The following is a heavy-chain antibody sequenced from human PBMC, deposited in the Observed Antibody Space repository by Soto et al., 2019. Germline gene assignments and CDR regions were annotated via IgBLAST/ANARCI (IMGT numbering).Heavy chain of an antibody. V-gene: IGHV1-8*01. CDR1: GYTFTSYD. D-gene: IGHD3-10*01. CDR3: ARGGGSGSYYEIGYYYYYYGMDV. Sequence: ASVKLSCKAAGYTFTSYDINWGRQATGQGLEWMGWMNPNSGNTGYAQKFQGRVTITADESTSTAYMELSSLRSEDTAVYYCARGGGSGSYYEIGYYYYYYGMDVWGQGTTVTVSS. CDR2: MNPNSGNT. J-gene: IGHJ6*02.